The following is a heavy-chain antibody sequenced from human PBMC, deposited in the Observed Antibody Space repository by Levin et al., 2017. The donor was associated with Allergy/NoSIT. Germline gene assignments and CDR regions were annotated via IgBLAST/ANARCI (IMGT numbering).Heavy chain of an antibody. J-gene: IGHJ4*02. V-gene: IGHV1-69*02. CDR2: IIPILGIA. Sequence: SVKVSCKASGGTFSSYPISWVRQAPGQGLEWMGRIIPILGIANYAQKFQGRVTITADKSTSTAYMELSSLRSEDTAVYYCASTRAQRGYSGYDLDLGYWGQGTLVTVSS. CDR1: GGTFSSYP. CDR3: ASTRAQRGYSGYDLDLGY. D-gene: IGHD5-12*01.